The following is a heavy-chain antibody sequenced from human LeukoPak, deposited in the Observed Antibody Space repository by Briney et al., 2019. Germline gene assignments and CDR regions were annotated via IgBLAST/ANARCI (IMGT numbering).Heavy chain of an antibody. CDR3: ARAPTNWNYYYYYMDV. CDR2: IIPIFGTA. D-gene: IGHD1-20*01. J-gene: IGHJ6*03. CDR1: GYTFTSYG. V-gene: IGHV1-69*06. Sequence: WASVKVSCKASGYTFTSYGISWVRQAPGQGLEWMGGIIPIFGTANYAQKFQGRVTITADKSTSTAYMELSSLRSEDTAVYYCARAPTNWNYYYYYMDVWGKGTTVTVSS.